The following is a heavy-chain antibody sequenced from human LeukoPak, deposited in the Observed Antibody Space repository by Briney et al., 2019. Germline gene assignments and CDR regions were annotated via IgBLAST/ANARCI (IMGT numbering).Heavy chain of an antibody. V-gene: IGHV4-38-2*02. J-gene: IGHJ4*02. D-gene: IGHD1-1*01. CDR2: IYHSGNT. CDR1: DYSISNGYF. CDR3: ARHAGTTWDPFDY. Sequence: SETLSLTCTVSDYSISNGYFWGWIRQPPGKGLGWIASIYHSGNTYYNPSLRGRVTISVDTSKNQFSLKVTSVTAADTAVYFCARHAGTTWDPFDYWGQGTLVTVSS.